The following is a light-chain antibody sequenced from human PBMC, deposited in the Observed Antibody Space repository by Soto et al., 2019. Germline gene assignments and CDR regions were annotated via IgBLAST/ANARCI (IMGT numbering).Light chain of an antibody. CDR1: RSVSSN. Sequence: DIVLGQSPAPLGPPPRERPTLSCRASRSVSSNLAWYQQRPGQAPRLLIYGASTRATGIPARYSGSGSGTEFTLTISSLQSEDFSVYYCQQYDNRPPITFGQGTRLEIK. J-gene: IGKJ5*01. CDR3: QQYDNRPPIT. V-gene: IGKV3-15*01. CDR2: GAS.